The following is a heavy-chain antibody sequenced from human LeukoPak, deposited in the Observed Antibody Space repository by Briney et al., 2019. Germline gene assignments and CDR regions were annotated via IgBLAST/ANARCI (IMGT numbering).Heavy chain of an antibody. V-gene: IGHV3-66*01. CDR3: AREAYCSGGSCYG. CDR2: IYSSGST. CDR1: GFTVSSSY. J-gene: IGHJ4*02. Sequence: PGGSLRLSCAASGFTVSSSYMSWVRQAPGKGLEWVSVIYSSGSTYYADSVKGRFIISRDNSKNTLYLQMNSLRAEDTAVYYCAREAYCSGGSCYGGGQGTLVTVSS. D-gene: IGHD2-15*01.